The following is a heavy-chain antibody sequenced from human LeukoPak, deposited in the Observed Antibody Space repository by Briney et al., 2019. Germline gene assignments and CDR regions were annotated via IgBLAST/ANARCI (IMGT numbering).Heavy chain of an antibody. J-gene: IGHJ4*02. Sequence: ASVKVSCKASGYTFTSYGISWVRQAPGQGLEWMGWISAYNGNTNYAQKLQGRVTMTTDTSTSTAYMELRSLRSDDTAVYYCARDRRITMVRGVIITYWGQGTLVTVSS. D-gene: IGHD3-10*01. CDR2: ISAYNGNT. CDR3: ARDRRITMVRGVIITY. V-gene: IGHV1-18*01. CDR1: GYTFTSYG.